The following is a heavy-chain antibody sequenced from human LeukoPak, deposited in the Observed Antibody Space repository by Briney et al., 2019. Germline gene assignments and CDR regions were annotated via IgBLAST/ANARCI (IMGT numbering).Heavy chain of an antibody. V-gene: IGHV3-72*01. D-gene: IGHD3-10*01. CDR2: TRNKANRYTT. CDR1: GSTFSDHY. Sequence: PGGSLRLSCAASGSTFSDHYMDWVRQAPGKGLEWVGRTRNKANRYTTEYAASVKGRFTISRDDSKNSLYLQINSLKTADTAVYYCARGGRYLPLDIWGQGTMVTVSS. CDR3: ARGGRYLPLDI. J-gene: IGHJ3*02.